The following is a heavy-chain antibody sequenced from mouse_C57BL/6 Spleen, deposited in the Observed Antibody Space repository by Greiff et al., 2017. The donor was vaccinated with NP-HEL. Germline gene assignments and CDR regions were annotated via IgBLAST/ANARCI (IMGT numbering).Heavy chain of an antibody. J-gene: IGHJ4*01. Sequence: VQLQESGAELARPGASVKLSCKASGYTFTSYGISWVKQRTGQGLEWIGEIYPRSGNTYYNEKIKGKATLTADQSSSTAYMELRSLTSEDSAVYFCARCYYGSSYGAMDYWGQGTSVTVSS. CDR2: IYPRSGNT. CDR1: GYTFTSYG. CDR3: ARCYYGSSYGAMDY. V-gene: IGHV1-81*01. D-gene: IGHD1-1*01.